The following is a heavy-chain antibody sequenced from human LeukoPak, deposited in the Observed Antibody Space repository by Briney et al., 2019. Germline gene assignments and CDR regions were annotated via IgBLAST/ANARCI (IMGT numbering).Heavy chain of an antibody. CDR3: ARHEEDFDWLLI. D-gene: IGHD3-9*01. CDR2: IYYSGST. J-gene: IGHJ4*02. V-gene: IGHV4-59*08. Sequence: SETLSLTCTVSGGSISSYYWSWIRQPPGKGLEWIGYIYYSGSTNYNPSLKSRVTISVDTSKNQFSLKLSSVTVADTAVYYCARHEEDFDWLLIGGQGTLVTVSS. CDR1: GGSISSYY.